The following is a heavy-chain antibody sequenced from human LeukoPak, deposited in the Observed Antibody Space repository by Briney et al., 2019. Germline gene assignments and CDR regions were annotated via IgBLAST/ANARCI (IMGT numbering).Heavy chain of an antibody. J-gene: IGHJ4*02. CDR1: GGTFISYA. CDR3: ARGLVMVRGVNYYFDY. D-gene: IGHD3-10*01. CDR2: IIPIFGTA. V-gene: IGHV1-69*13. Sequence: ASVKVSCKASGGTFISYAISWVRQAPGQGLEWMGGIIPIFGTANYAQKFQGRVTITADESTSTAYMELSSLRSEDTAVYYCARGLVMVRGVNYYFDYWGQGTLVTVSS.